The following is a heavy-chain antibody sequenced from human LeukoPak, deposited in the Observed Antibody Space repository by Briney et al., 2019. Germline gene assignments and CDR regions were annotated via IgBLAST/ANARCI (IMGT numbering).Heavy chain of an antibody. D-gene: IGHD3-3*01. CDR2: INHSGST. Sequence: SETLSLTCTVSGGSISSYYWSWIRQPPGKGLEWIGEINHSGSTNYNPSLKSRVTISVDTSKNQFSPKLSSVTAADTAVYYCARGHQYYDFWSGYHFFDYWGQGTLVTVSS. J-gene: IGHJ4*02. CDR3: ARGHQYYDFWSGYHFFDY. V-gene: IGHV4-34*01. CDR1: GGSISSYY.